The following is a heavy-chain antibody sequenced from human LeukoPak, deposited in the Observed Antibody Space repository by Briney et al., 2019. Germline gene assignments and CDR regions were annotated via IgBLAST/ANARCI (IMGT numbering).Heavy chain of an antibody. J-gene: IGHJ1*01. Sequence: GASVKVSCKASGYTFTGYYMHWVRQAPGQGLEWMGWINPNSGGTNYAQKFQGRVTMTRDTSISTAYMELSRLRSDDTAVYYCARNYYDSSGDLEYFQHWGQGTLVTVSS. CDR3: ARNYYDSSGDLEYFQH. V-gene: IGHV1-2*02. CDR1: GYTFTGYY. D-gene: IGHD3-22*01. CDR2: INPNSGGT.